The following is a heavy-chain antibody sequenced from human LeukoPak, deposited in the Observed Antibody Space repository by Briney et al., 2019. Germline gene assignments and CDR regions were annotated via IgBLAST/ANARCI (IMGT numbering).Heavy chain of an antibody. D-gene: IGHD6-13*01. V-gene: IGHV4-59*01. Sequence: SETLSLTCTVSGGSISNYYWNWIRQPPGKGLEWVGYIYYTGSTNYNPSLKSRVTMSVDTSKNQFSLNLRSVTPEDTAVYYCARNLIPEQLVLNFWGQGTLVTVSS. CDR2: IYYTGST. J-gene: IGHJ4*02. CDR1: GGSISNYY. CDR3: ARNLIPEQLVLNF.